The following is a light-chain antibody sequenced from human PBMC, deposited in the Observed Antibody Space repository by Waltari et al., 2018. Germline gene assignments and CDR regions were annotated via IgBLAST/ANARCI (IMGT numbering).Light chain of an antibody. V-gene: IGLV2-23*02. CDR1: SSDVGNYNL. CDR3: CSYAGHSTYV. Sequence: QSALTQPASVSGSPGQSITISCTGTSSDVGNYNLVSWYQQHPGKAPQLMIYEVSQRPSGVSNRFSGSKSGHTASLTISVLQPEDETDYYCCSYAGHSTYVFGTGTKVTVL. J-gene: IGLJ1*01. CDR2: EVS.